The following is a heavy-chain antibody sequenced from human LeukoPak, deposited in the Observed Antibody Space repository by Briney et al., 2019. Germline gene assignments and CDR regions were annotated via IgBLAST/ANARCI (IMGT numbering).Heavy chain of an antibody. CDR1: GYRFSPYW. Sequence: AGGSLRLSCAASGYRFSPYWMSWVRQTPGKGLEWVASISDGGRATYYADSVKGRFTISRDNSKNTLYLQMNGLRAEDTAVYYCAKYSGYENFDYWGQGTLVTVSS. J-gene: IGHJ4*02. D-gene: IGHD5-12*01. CDR3: AKYSGYENFDY. CDR2: ISDGGRAT. V-gene: IGHV3-23*01.